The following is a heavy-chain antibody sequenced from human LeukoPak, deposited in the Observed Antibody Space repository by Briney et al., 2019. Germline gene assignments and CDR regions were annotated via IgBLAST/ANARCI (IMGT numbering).Heavy chain of an antibody. D-gene: IGHD1-7*01. CDR3: ARGANWNYAFDY. CDR1: GGTFSSYA. J-gene: IGHJ4*02. Sequence: SVKVSCKASGGTFSSYAISWVRQAPGQGLEWMGGIIPIFGTANYAQKFQGRVTITTDESTSTAYMELSSLRSEDTAVYYCARGANWNYAFDYWGQGTLVTVSS. V-gene: IGHV1-69*05. CDR2: IIPIFGTA.